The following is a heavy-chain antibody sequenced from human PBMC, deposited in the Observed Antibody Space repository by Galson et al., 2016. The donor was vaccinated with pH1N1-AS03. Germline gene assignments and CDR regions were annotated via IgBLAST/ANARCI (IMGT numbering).Heavy chain of an antibody. J-gene: IGHJ5*02. CDR3: ANGRGIWYGPYNWFDP. D-gene: IGHD6-13*01. Sequence: SLRLSCAASGFTFRNYAMSWVRQAPGKGPEWVSAISGDGSVTHYADSVKGRFTISRDNSKSTLYLQMSSMRAEDTAVYYCANGRGIWYGPYNWFDPWGQGTLVAVSS. CDR2: ISGDGSVT. V-gene: IGHV3-23*01. CDR1: GFTFRNYA.